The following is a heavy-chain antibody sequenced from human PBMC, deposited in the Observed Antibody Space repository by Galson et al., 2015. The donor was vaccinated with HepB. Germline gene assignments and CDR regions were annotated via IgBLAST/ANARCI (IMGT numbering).Heavy chain of an antibody. J-gene: IGHJ3*02. V-gene: IGHV3-23*01. CDR3: AKDVLRFLEWPRDAFDI. CDR2: ISGSGGST. CDR1: GFTFSSYA. D-gene: IGHD3-3*01. Sequence: SLRLSCAASGFTFSSYAMSWVRQAPGKGLEWVSAISGSGGSTYYADSVKGRFTISRDNSKNTLYLQMNSLRAEDTAVYYCAKDVLRFLEWPRDAFDIWGQGTMVTVSS.